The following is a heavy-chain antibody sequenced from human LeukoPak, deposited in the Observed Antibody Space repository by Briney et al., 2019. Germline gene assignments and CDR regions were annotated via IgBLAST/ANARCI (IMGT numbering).Heavy chain of an antibody. CDR3: VREQARAGSFNY. V-gene: IGHV3-21*01. CDR2: ITTSNYI. D-gene: IGHD6-19*01. J-gene: IGHJ4*02. CDR1: GFTFSSHS. Sequence: PGGSLRLSCVVSGFTFSSHSVNWVRQAPGKGLEWVLSITTSNYIFYAESVKGRFTISRDNAKNSLYLQMTSLRAEDTAVYYCVREQARAGSFNYWGPGTRFTVSS.